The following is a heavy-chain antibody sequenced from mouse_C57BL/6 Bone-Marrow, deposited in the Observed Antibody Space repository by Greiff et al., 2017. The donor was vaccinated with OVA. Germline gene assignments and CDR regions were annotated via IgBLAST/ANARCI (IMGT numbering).Heavy chain of an antibody. CDR2: INPNNGGT. J-gene: IGHJ1*03. Sequence: SGPELVKPGASVKMSCKASGYTFTDYNMHWVKSHGKSLEWIGYINPNNGGTSYNQKFKGKATLTVNKSSSTAYMELRSLTSEDSAVYYCARVVYYYGSSPYWDFDVWGTGTTVTVSS. V-gene: IGHV1-22*01. D-gene: IGHD1-1*01. CDR1: GYTFTDYN. CDR3: ARVVYYYGSSPYWDFDV.